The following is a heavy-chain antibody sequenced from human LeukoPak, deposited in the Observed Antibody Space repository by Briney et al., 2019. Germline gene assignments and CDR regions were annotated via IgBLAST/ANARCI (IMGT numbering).Heavy chain of an antibody. CDR1: GYTFTSHG. V-gene: IGHV1-18*01. CDR3: ARDRAYSGYDGYYFDY. J-gene: IGHJ4*02. CDR2: ISTHIGNT. D-gene: IGHD5-12*01. Sequence: ASVKVSCKASGYTFTSHGISWVRQAPGQGLEWMGWISTHIGNTVHAQNVQDRVTLTTDASTTTAYMELRGLTSDDTAMYYCARDRAYSGYDGYYFDYWGQGTLVTVSS.